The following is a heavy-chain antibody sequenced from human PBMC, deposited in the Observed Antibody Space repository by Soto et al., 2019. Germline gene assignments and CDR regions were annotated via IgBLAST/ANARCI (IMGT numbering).Heavy chain of an antibody. CDR2: IYYSGST. J-gene: IGHJ4*02. CDR3: ARHRGYYDILTGYYTELNFDY. D-gene: IGHD3-9*01. V-gene: IGHV4-39*01. Sequence: SETLSLTCTVSGGSISSSSYYWGWIRQPPGKGLEWIGSIYYSGSTYHNPSLKSRVTISVDTSKDQFSLKLSSVTAADTAVYYCARHRGYYDILTGYYTELNFDYWGQGTLVTVSS. CDR1: GGSISSSSYY.